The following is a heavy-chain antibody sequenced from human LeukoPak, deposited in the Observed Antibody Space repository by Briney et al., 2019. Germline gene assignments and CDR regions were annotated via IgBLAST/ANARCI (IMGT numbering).Heavy chain of an antibody. D-gene: IGHD6-13*01. CDR2: INPNSGGT. V-gene: IGHV1-2*02. Sequence: ASVKVSCKASGYTFTGYYMHWVRRAPGQGLEWMGWINPNSGGTNYAQKFQGRVTMTSDTSISTAYMELSGLRSDDTALYYCARGGGYSSSWYEAYWGQGTLVTVSS. CDR3: ARGGGYSSSWYEAY. CDR1: GYTFTGYY. J-gene: IGHJ4*02.